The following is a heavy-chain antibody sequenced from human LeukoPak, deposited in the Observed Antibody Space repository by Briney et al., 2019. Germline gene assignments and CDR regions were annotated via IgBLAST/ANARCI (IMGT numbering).Heavy chain of an antibody. V-gene: IGHV4-59*01. CDR2: IYYSGST. J-gene: IGHJ4*02. Sequence: SETQSLTCTVSGGSISSYYWSWIRQPPGKGLEWIGYIYYSGSTNYNPSLKSRVTISVDTSKNQFSLKLSSVTAADTAVYYCARGPGPTYCGGDCYDWGQGTLVTVSS. CDR1: GGSISSYY. D-gene: IGHD2-21*02. CDR3: ARGPGPTYCGGDCYD.